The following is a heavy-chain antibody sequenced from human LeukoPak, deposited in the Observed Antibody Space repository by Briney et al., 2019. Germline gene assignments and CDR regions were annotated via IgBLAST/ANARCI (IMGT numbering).Heavy chain of an antibody. V-gene: IGHV3-48*03. CDR2: ISSSDSTI. Sequence: PGGSLRLSCAASGFTLSSYEMHWVRQAPGKGLEWVSYISSSDSTIYYADSVKGRFTISRDNAKKSLYLQMNRLRAEDTAVYFCARADTSDILTGYSDYWGQGTLVTVSS. J-gene: IGHJ4*02. D-gene: IGHD3-9*01. CDR3: ARADTSDILTGYSDY. CDR1: GFTLSSYE.